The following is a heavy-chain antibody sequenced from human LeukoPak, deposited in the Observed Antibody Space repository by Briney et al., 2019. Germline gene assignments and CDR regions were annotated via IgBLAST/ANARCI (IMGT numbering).Heavy chain of an antibody. D-gene: IGHD5-12*01. Sequence: PSETLSLTCTVSGGSISSGGYYWSWIRQHPGKGLEWIGYIYYSGSTYYNPSLKSRVTISVDTSKNQFSLKLSSVTAADTAVYYCARHESDRLVAYFDYWGQGTLVTVSS. V-gene: IGHV4-39*01. J-gene: IGHJ4*02. CDR2: IYYSGST. CDR3: ARHESDRLVAYFDY. CDR1: GGSISSGGYY.